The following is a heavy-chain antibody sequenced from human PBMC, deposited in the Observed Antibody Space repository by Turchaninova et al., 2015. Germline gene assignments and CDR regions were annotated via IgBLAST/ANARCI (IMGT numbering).Heavy chain of an antibody. J-gene: IGHJ5*02. D-gene: IGHD1-26*01. Sequence: QVQLQQWGAGLLRPSQTLSPTCGVYGGSFSGFNWTWIRQPPGKGREWIGETNMSGSTKYNPALKSRVTISVDTSKNQFSLQLSSVTAADTAEYYCARGGSGGYGWYAPWGQGTLVTVSS. CDR3: ARGGSGGYGWYAP. CDR2: TNMSGST. V-gene: IGHV4-34*01. CDR1: GGSFSGFN.